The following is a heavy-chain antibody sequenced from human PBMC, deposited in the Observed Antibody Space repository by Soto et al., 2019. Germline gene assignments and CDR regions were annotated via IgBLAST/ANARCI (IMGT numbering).Heavy chain of an antibody. D-gene: IGHD5-12*01. Sequence: QGQLLQSGEEVKTPGASVRVSCRASGYPFTSYGISWVRQAPGQGLEWVAWISAYNGKRDTAQKFQDRVTMTLDTSTDTAHMDLRDLTSADTAVYYCARGRIVASIHDAFDIWGQGTKVTVSS. CDR3: ARGRIVASIHDAFDI. J-gene: IGHJ3*02. V-gene: IGHV1-18*01. CDR2: ISAYNGKR. CDR1: GYPFTSYG.